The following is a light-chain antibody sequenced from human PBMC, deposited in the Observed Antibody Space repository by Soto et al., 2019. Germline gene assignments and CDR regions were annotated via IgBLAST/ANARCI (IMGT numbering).Light chain of an antibody. CDR1: ESIRSD. J-gene: IGKJ5*01. V-gene: IGKV3-15*01. CDR2: GGS. Sequence: EIVMTQSPDILSVPPGDRATLSCRASESIRSDLAWYQQKPGQAPRLLIFGGSIRDDDIPARFSDSGSCTDFTLTIGTLQSEDFEIYYCQQYHDWPTITFGQGTRLETK. CDR3: QQYHDWPTIT.